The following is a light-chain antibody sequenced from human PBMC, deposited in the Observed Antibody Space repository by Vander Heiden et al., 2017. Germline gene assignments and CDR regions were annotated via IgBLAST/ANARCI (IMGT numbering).Light chain of an antibody. Sequence: SELPQQPPVPASQGQTARITCSGDALPKQYSYWYQQKAGQAPALMIYKDIERPSGIPERFSGSSSGTTVTLTIVGVQAEDEADYYCQSADSSGFHWVFGGGTKLTVL. CDR2: KDI. J-gene: IGLJ3*02. V-gene: IGLV3-25*03. CDR3: QSADSSGFHWV. CDR1: ALPKQY.